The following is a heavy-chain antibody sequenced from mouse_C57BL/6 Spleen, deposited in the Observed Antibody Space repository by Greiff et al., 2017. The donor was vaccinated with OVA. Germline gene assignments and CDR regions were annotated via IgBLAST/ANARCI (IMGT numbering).Heavy chain of an antibody. CDR2: IYPSDGST. CDR3: ARYLATTENYFDY. D-gene: IGHD1-1*01. V-gene: IGHV1-85*01. Sequence: VKVLESGPELVKPGASVKLSCKASGYTFTSYDINWVKQRPGQGLEWIGWIYPSDGSTNYNEKFKGKATLTVDTSSRTAYMELHSLTSEDSAVYDCARYLATTENYFDYWGQGTTLTVSS. CDR1: GYTFTSYD. J-gene: IGHJ2*01.